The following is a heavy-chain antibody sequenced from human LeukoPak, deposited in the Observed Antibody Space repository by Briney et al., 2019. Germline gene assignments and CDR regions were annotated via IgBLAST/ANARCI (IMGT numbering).Heavy chain of an antibody. CDR1: GGSFSGYY. V-gene: IGHV4-34*01. CDR2: INHSGST. CDR3: ARLGGDYPYGMDV. D-gene: IGHD2-21*02. J-gene: IGHJ6*02. Sequence: SETLSLTCAVYGGSFSGYYWSWIRQPPGKGLEWIGEINHSGSTNYNPSLKSRVTISVDTSKNQFSLKLSSVTAADTAVYYCARLGGDYPYGMDVWGQGTTVTVSS.